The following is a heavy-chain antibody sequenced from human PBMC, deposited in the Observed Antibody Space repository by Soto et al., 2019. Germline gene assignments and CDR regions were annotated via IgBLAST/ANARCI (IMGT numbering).Heavy chain of an antibody. CDR2: IRNRPNSYTI. V-gene: IGHV3-72*01. D-gene: IGHD3-10*01. J-gene: IGHJ4*02. CDR3: VRDSGRGFYFDY. Sequence: EVHPVESGGGLVQPGGSLRLSCAASGFTFSDHYMDWVRQAPGKGLEWVGRIRNRPNSYTIQYAASVKGRFAVLRDDSENLVYLQMNDLKTEDTAVYYCVRDSGRGFYFDYWGQGAQVTVSS. CDR1: GFTFSDHY.